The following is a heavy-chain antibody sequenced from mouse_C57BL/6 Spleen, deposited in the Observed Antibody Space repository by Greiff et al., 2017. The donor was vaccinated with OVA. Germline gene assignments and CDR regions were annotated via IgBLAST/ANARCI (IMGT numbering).Heavy chain of an antibody. CDR1: GFSLTSYG. CDR2: IWSDGST. V-gene: IGHV2-6-1*01. J-gene: IGHJ4*01. Sequence: VQVVESGPGLVAPSQSLSITCTVSGFSLTSYGVHWVRQPPGKGLEWLVVIWSDGSTTYNSALKSRLSISKDNSKSQVFLKMNSLQTDDTAMYYCARQGTYYGSSYAYAMDYWGQGTSVTVSS. D-gene: IGHD1-1*01. CDR3: ARQGTYYGSSYAYAMDY.